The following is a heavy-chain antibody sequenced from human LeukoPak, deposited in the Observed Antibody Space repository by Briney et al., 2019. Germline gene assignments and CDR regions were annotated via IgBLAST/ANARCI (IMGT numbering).Heavy chain of an antibody. CDR2: INPNSGGT. CDR3: ASIYCGSTSCFTKWFDP. V-gene: IGHV1-2*02. CDR1: GYTFTSYY. J-gene: IGHJ5*02. Sequence: ASVKVSCKASGYTFTSYYMHWVRQAPGQGLEWMGWINPNSGGTNYAQKFQGRVTMTRDTSISTAYMELSRLRSDDTAVYYCASIYCGSTSCFTKWFDPWGQGTLVTVSS. D-gene: IGHD2-2*01.